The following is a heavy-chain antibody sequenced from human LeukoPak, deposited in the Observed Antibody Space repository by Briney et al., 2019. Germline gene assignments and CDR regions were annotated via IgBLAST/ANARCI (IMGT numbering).Heavy chain of an antibody. J-gene: IGHJ3*02. CDR3: AHRHRGVASDI. Sequence: SRPTMVNPTQTLTLTCTFSGFSFSWGGVGGGWIRQPPGGALEWLGVIYENDEKLYSSSLQNRLSITKDTSKNQVVLTMANMDPVDTATYYCAHRHRGVASDIWGQGTMVTVSS. D-gene: IGHD2-15*01. CDR2: IYENDEK. CDR1: GFSFSWGGVG. V-gene: IGHV2-5*01.